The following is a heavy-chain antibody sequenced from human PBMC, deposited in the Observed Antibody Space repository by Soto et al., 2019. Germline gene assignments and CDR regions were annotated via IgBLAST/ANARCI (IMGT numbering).Heavy chain of an antibody. V-gene: IGHV1-69*13. CDR1: GGTFSSYA. CDR2: IIPIFGTA. CDR3: ARIGGSDQASYYYHGMDV. D-gene: IGHD2-15*01. J-gene: IGHJ6*02. Sequence: SVKVSCKASGGTFSSYAISWVRQAPGQGLEWMGGIIPIFGTANYAQKFQGRVTITADESTSTAYMELSSLRSEDTAVYYCARIGGSDQASYYYHGMDVWGQGTTVIVSS.